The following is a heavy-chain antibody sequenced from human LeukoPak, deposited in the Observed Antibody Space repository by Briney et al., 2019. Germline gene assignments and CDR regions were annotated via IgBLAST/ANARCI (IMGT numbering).Heavy chain of an antibody. CDR3: ARGGGEWEPYFDAFDI. D-gene: IGHD1-26*01. CDR1: GFNFNDYY. V-gene: IGHV3-11*04. J-gene: IGHJ3*02. CDR2: ISRRADTI. Sequence: GGSLRLSCAASGFNFNDYYLTWIRQAPGKGLECVSYISRRADTIYYADSMKGRFTISRDDAKKSLFLQLSSLRAEDTAVYYCARGGGEWEPYFDAFDIWGQGTMVTVSS.